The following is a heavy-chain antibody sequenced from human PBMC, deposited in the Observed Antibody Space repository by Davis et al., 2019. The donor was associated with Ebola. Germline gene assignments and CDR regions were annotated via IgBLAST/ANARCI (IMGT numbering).Heavy chain of an antibody. D-gene: IGHD4-11*01. CDR2: IYTSGST. Sequence: PSETLSLTCTVSGGSISSYYWSWIRQPAGKGLEWIGRIYTSGSTNYNPSLKSRVTISVDTSKNQFSLKLSSVTAADTAVYYCARSYSNLYYYYYMDVWGKGTTVTVSS. CDR3: ARSYSNLYYYYYMDV. CDR1: GGSISSYY. J-gene: IGHJ6*03. V-gene: IGHV4-4*07.